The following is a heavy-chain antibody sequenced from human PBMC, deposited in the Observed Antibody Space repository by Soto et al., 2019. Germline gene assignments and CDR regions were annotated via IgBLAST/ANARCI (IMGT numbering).Heavy chain of an antibody. V-gene: IGHV4-34*01. CDR3: STRAYDTNGYYRFDP. D-gene: IGHD3-22*01. CDR1: VGSFSGHS. J-gene: IGHJ5*01. CDR2: INHSGRV. Sequence: SETLSLTCAVYVGSFSGHSWTWIRQSPGKGLEWIGDINHSGRVNYSPSPKSRVTISLDTSKNQFSLTLSAVTAADTAMYYCSTRAYDTNGYYRFDPWGQGTLVTVS.